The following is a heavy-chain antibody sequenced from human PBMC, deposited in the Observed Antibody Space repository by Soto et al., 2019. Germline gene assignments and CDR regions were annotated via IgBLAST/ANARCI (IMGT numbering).Heavy chain of an antibody. CDR1: GYSISSGYY. J-gene: IGHJ5*02. V-gene: IGHV4-38-2*01. Sequence: PAETLSLTCAVSGYSISSGYYWGWIRQPPGKGLEWIGSIYHSGSTYYNPSLKSRVTISVDTSKNQCSRKLSSVTAADTAVYYCARKASPGYSSTQFGNWFDPWGQGTLVTVSS. CDR3: ARKASPGYSSTQFGNWFDP. D-gene: IGHD6-13*01. CDR2: IYHSGST.